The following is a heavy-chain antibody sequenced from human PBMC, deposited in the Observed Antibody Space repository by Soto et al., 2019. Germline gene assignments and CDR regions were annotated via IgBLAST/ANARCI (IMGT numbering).Heavy chain of an antibody. V-gene: IGHV4-39*01. J-gene: IGHJ6*02. Sequence: QLQLQESGPGLVKPSETLSLTCTVSGGSISSSSYYWGWIRQPPGKGLEWIGSIYYSGSTYYNPSLKSRVTISVDTSKNQFSLKLSAVTAADTAVYYCAGSVVVANSYGLYYYYGMDVWGQGTTVTVSS. D-gene: IGHD2-15*01. CDR3: AGSVVVANSYGLYYYYGMDV. CDR1: GGSISSSSYY. CDR2: IYYSGST.